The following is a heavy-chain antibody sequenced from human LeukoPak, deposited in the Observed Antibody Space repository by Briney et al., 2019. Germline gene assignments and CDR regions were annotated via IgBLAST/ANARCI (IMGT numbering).Heavy chain of an antibody. CDR3: ARHRTTVVPYYFDY. D-gene: IGHD4-17*01. Sequence: SETLSLTCTVSGGSISSYYWSWIRQPPGKGLEWIGYIYYSGSTSYNPSLKSRVTISVDTSKNQFSLKLSSVTAADTAVYYCARHRTTVVPYYFDYWGQGTLVTVSS. J-gene: IGHJ4*02. V-gene: IGHV4-59*08. CDR2: IYYSGST. CDR1: GGSISSYY.